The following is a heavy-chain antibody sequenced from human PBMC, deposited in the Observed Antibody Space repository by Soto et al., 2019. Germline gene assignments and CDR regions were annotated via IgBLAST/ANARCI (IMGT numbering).Heavy chain of an antibody. CDR3: ARGAVLRFLEWLLDYYYYYMDV. CDR1: GYTFTSYD. J-gene: IGHJ6*03. Sequence: ASVKVSCKAPGYTFTSYDINWVRQATGQGLEWMGWMNPNSGNTGYAQKFQGRVTMTRNTSISTAYMELSSLRSEDTAVYYCARGAVLRFLEWLLDYYYYYMDVWGKGTTVTVSS. D-gene: IGHD3-3*01. CDR2: MNPNSGNT. V-gene: IGHV1-8*01.